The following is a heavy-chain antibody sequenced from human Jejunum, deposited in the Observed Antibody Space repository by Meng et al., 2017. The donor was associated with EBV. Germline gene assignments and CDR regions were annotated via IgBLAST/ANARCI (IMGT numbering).Heavy chain of an antibody. CDR3: ARGDGYNLY. CDR2: MSPDNGDT. J-gene: IGHJ4*02. Sequence: QVQLVQSGAEVKKPGASVKVSCKASGYTFTTHHITGVRQATGQGLEYMGWMSPDNGDTSYAQNFQGRLTMTRDTSISTAYTELSTLTSDDTAVYYCARGDGYNLYWGQRTLVTVSS. D-gene: IGHD5-24*01. V-gene: IGHV1-8*01. CDR1: GYTFTTHH.